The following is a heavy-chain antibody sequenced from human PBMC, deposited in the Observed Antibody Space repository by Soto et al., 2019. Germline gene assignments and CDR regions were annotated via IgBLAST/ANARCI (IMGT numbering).Heavy chain of an antibody. J-gene: IGHJ4*02. CDR1: GFTFGPFW. Sequence: GGSLRLSCAASGFTFGPFWMHWVRQAPGKGLVWLSHINSDGSTIVYADSVKGRFTISRDNAKNKLYLQMNSLRAEDTAMYYCARDWLTTSLDYWGQGTLVTVSS. D-gene: IGHD4-17*01. CDR3: ARDWLTTSLDY. CDR2: INSDGSTI. V-gene: IGHV3-74*01.